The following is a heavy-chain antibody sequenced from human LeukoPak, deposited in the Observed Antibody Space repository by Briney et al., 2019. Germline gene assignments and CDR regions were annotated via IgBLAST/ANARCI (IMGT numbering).Heavy chain of an antibody. V-gene: IGHV5-51*01. J-gene: IGHJ3*02. CDR2: IYPGDSDT. CDR3: ARRRKQWLSDDAFDI. Sequence: GESLKISCKGSGYSFTSYWIGWVRQMPGKGLGWMGIIYPGDSDTRYSPSFQGQVTISADKSISTAYLQWSSLKASDTAMYYCARRRKQWLSDDAFDIWGQGTMVTVSS. CDR1: GYSFTSYW. D-gene: IGHD6-19*01.